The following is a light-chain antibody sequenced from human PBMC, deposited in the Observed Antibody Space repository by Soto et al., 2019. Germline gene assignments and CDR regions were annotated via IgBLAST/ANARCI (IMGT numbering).Light chain of an antibody. CDR3: QQYGSSLFT. Sequence: EIVLTQSPGTLSLSPGERATLSCRASQSVSSSYLAWYQQKPGQAPRLLIYGASSRATGIPDRFSGSGSGTDFTLTISRLEPEDFALYYCQQYGSSLFTFGGGTKVEIK. CDR1: QSVSSSY. CDR2: GAS. V-gene: IGKV3-20*01. J-gene: IGKJ4*01.